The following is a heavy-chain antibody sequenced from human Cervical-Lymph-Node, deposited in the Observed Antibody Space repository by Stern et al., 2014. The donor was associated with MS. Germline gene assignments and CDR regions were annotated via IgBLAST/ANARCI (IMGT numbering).Heavy chain of an antibody. J-gene: IGHJ4*02. D-gene: IGHD1-26*01. Sequence: QVQLVQSGAEVKKPGASVKVSCKASGYTFIRYGITWVRQAPGHGPEWMGWIIAYTGNTSYAQKFQGRVTVTTDTSTSTAYMKMRSLRADDTALYYCARVGARGALGYWGQGTLVTVSS. V-gene: IGHV1-18*01. CDR2: IIAYTGNT. CDR1: GYTFIRYG. CDR3: ARVGARGALGY.